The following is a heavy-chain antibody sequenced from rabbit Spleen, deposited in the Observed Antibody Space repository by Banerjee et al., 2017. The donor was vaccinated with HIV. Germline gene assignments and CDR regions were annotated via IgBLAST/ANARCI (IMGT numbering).Heavy chain of an antibody. CDR1: GFSFSSGYN. Sequence: QSLEESGGGLVQPEGSLTLTCTASGFSFSSGYNMCWVRQAPGKGLEWIACIYAGSSGSTYYASWAKGRFTISKASSTTVTLQMTSLTVADTATYFCARDLVAAIGWNLNLWGPGTLVTVS. V-gene: IGHV1S40*01. CDR2: IYAGSSGST. J-gene: IGHJ4*01. D-gene: IGHD5-1*01. CDR3: ARDLVAAIGWNLNL.